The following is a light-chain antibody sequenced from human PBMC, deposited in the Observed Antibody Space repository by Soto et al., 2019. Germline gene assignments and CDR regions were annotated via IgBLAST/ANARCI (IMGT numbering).Light chain of an antibody. CDR2: DVS. Sequence: QSALTLPASVSGSPGQSITISCTGTSSDVGGYNYVSWYQQHPGKAPKLMIYDVSNRPSGVSNRFSGSKSGNTPSLTISGLQAEDEADSYCSSYSSDSALVFGGGTKLTVL. CDR3: SSYSSDSALV. J-gene: IGLJ2*01. V-gene: IGLV2-14*01. CDR1: SSDVGGYNY.